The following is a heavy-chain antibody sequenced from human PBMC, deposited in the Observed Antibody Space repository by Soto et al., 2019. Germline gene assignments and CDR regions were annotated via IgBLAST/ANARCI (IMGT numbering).Heavy chain of an antibody. Sequence: GASVKVSCKASGYTFTSYYMHWVRQAPGQGLEWMGIINPSGGSTSYAQKFQGRVTMTRDTSTSTVYMELSSLRSEDTAVYYCARGWIQLPPSDAFDIWGQGTMVTVSS. V-gene: IGHV1-46*01. CDR3: ARGWIQLPPSDAFDI. J-gene: IGHJ3*02. CDR1: GYTFTSYY. D-gene: IGHD5-18*01. CDR2: INPSGGST.